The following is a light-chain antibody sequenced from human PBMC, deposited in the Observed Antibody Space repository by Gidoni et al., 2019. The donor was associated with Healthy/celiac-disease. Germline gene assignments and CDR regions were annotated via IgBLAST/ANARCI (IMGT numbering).Light chain of an antibody. CDR3: CSYAGSSIWV. CDR1: SSDVGSYNL. Sequence: QSALTQPASVSGSPGQSNTISCTGTSSDVGSYNLVSWYQQHPGKAPKLMIYEGSTRPSGVSNRFSGSKSGNTASLTISGLQSEDEADYYCCSYAGSSIWVFGGGTKLTV. J-gene: IGLJ3*02. CDR2: EGS. V-gene: IGLV2-23*01.